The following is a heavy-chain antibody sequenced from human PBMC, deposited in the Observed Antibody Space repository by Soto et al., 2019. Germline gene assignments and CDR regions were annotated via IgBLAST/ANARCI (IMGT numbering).Heavy chain of an antibody. CDR1: GFTFSSYW. V-gene: IGHV3-7*01. CDR2: IKQDGSEK. J-gene: IGHJ6*03. Sequence: GGSLRLSCAASGFTFSSYWMSWVRQAPGKGLEWVANIKQDGSEKYYVDSVKGRFTISRDNAKNSLYLQMNSLRAEDTAVYYCARDWAITIFGVTYMDVWGKGTTVTVSS. D-gene: IGHD3-3*01. CDR3: ARDWAITIFGVTYMDV.